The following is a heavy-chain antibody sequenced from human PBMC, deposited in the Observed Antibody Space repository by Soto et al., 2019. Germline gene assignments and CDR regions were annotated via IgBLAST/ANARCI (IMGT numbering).Heavy chain of an antibody. CDR2: INPNSGDT. CDR1: GYTFSDYY. D-gene: IGHD4-17*01. Sequence: ASVKVSCKASGYTFSDYYMHWVRQAPGQGLEWMGWINPNSGDTNYAQEFQDWVTMTRDTSTSTAYMELRSLRSDDTAVYYCARGSTPDYGDYSGPVDYWGQGTLVTVSS. J-gene: IGHJ4*02. CDR3: ARGSTPDYGDYSGPVDY. V-gene: IGHV1-2*04.